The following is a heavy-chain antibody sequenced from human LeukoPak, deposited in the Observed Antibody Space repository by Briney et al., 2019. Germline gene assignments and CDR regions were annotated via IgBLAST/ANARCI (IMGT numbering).Heavy chain of an antibody. CDR1: GGTFSSYA. Sequence: EASVKVSCKASGGTFSSYAISWVRQAPGQGLEWMGGIIPIFGTANYAQKFQGRVTITTDESTSTAYMELSSLRSEGTAVYYSARVYDSSGYYGYWGQGTLVTVSS. J-gene: IGHJ4*02. CDR2: IIPIFGTA. V-gene: IGHV1-69*05. CDR3: ARVYDSSGYYGY. D-gene: IGHD3-22*01.